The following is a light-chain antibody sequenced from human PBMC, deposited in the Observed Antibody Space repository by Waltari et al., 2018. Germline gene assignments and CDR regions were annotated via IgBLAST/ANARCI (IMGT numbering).Light chain of an antibody. CDR2: EAR. CDR1: SSDVGSYNL. Sequence: QCALTQPASVSGSPGQSITISCTGTSSDVGSYNLVSWSQQTPGKAPKLMIYEARKRPSGVSNRFSGSKSGNTASLTISGLQAEDEADYYCSSYAGNCNLVVFGGGTKLTVL. V-gene: IGLV2-23*01. CDR3: SSYAGNCNLVV. J-gene: IGLJ2*01.